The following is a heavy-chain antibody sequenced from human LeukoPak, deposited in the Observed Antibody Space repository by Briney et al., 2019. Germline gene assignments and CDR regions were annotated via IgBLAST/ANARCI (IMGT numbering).Heavy chain of an antibody. CDR3: ARYPKTSSYDFWSGYYKAGFDY. CDR2: INHSGST. V-gene: IGHV4-34*01. CDR1: GGSFSGYY. J-gene: IGHJ4*02. D-gene: IGHD3-3*01. Sequence: SETLSLTCAVYGGSFSGYYWSWIHQPPGKGLEWIGEINHSGSTNYNPSLKSRVTISVDTSKNQFSLKLSSVTAADTAVYYCARYPKTSSYDFWSGYYKAGFDYWGQGTLVTVSS.